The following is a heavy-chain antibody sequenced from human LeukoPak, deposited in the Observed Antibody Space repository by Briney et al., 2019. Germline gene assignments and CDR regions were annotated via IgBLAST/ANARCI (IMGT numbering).Heavy chain of an antibody. J-gene: IGHJ5*02. Sequence: PSETLSLTCSVSGGSIRSLGYSWGWIRQPPGKGLESIASMYYTGTTYYNPSLKSRVTMSVDTSKNQFSLNLTSVTAADTAVFYCARSVSAYAGRGWFDPWGQGTLVTVSS. CDR2: MYYTGTT. V-gene: IGHV4-39*07. D-gene: IGHD5-12*01. CDR3: ARSVSAYAGRGWFDP. CDR1: GGSIRSLGYS.